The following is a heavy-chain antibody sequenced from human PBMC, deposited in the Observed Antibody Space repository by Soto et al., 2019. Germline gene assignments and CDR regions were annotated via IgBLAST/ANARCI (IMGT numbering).Heavy chain of an antibody. CDR1: GYSFTSYW. D-gene: IGHD2-15*01. V-gene: IGHV5-51*01. J-gene: IGHJ4*02. Sequence: GESLKISCKGSGYSFTSYWIGCVRQMPGKGLEWMGIIYPGDSDTRYSPSFQGQVTISADKSISTAYLQWSSLKASDTAMYYCARPIGYCSGGSCDQYFDYWGQGTLVTVSS. CDR3: ARPIGYCSGGSCDQYFDY. CDR2: IYPGDSDT.